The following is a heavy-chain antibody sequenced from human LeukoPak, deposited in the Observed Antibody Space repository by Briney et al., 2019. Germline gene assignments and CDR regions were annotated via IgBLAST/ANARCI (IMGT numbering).Heavy chain of an antibody. V-gene: IGHV3-11*04. CDR2: ISSSGSTI. CDR3: AKRSVAGHYGMDV. J-gene: IGHJ6*02. Sequence: GGSLRLSCAASGFTFSDYYMSWIRQAPGKGLEWVSYISSSGSTIYYADSVKGRFTISRDNAKNSLYLQMNSLRAEDTAVYYCAKRSVAGHYGMDVWGQGTTVTVSS. D-gene: IGHD6-19*01. CDR1: GFTFSDYY.